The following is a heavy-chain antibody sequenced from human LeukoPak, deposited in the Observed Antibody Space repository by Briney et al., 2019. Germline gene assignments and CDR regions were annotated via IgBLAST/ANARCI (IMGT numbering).Heavy chain of an antibody. CDR3: AKDWDSRILLDY. V-gene: IGHV3-7*05. CDR1: GCTFSRFW. Sequence: GGSLRLSCAASGCTFSRFWMSWVRQAPAEGVEWVANIKQDGSEKYYVDSVKGRFTISRDNSKNKLYLQMNSLRDEDTAIYYCAKDWDSRILLDYWGLGTLVTVSS. J-gene: IGHJ4*02. CDR2: IKQDGSEK. D-gene: IGHD1-26*01.